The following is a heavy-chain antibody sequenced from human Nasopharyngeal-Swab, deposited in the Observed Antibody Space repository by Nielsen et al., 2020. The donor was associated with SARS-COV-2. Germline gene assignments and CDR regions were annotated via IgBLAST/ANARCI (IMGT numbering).Heavy chain of an antibody. CDR3: ARAWNDSAFDI. Sequence: SETLSLTCTVSGGSISSYYWSWIRQPPGKGLEWIGYIYYSGRNNYNPSLKSRVTISVDTSKNQFSLKLSSVTAADTAVYYCARAWNDSAFDIWGQGTMVTVSS. V-gene: IGHV4-59*01. CDR2: IYYSGRN. J-gene: IGHJ3*02. D-gene: IGHD1-1*01. CDR1: GGSISSYY.